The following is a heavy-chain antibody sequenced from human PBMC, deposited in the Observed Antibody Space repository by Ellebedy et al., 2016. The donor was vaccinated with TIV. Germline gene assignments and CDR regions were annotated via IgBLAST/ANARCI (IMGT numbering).Heavy chain of an antibody. D-gene: IGHD3-9*01. CDR2: IYYSGST. CDR3: ARHNTIHGMDV. Sequence: SETLSLTXTVSGGPISSSSYYWGWIRQPPGKGLEWIGSIYYSGSTYYNPSLKSRVTISVDTSKNQFSLKLSSVTAADTAVYYCARHNTIHGMDVWGQGTTVTVSS. CDR1: GGPISSSSYY. V-gene: IGHV4-39*01. J-gene: IGHJ6*02.